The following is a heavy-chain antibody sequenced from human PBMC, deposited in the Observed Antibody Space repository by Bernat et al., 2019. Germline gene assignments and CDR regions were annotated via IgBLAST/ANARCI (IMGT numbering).Heavy chain of an antibody. CDR3: ASIPSKVQAAAAIDI. Sequence: QVQLVQSGAAVKKPGSSVKVSCKASGGTFSSYTISWVRQAPGQGLEWMGRIIPILGIANYAQKFQGRVTITADKSTGTAYMEMSSLRSEYTAVYYCASIPSKVQAAAAIDIWGQKKMVTVSS. V-gene: IGHV1-69*02. CDR1: GGTFSSYT. J-gene: IGHJ3*02. D-gene: IGHD3-10*01. CDR2: IIPILGIA.